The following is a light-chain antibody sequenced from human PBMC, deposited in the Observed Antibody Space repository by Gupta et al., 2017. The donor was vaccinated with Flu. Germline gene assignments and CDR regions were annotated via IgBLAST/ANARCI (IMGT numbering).Light chain of an antibody. V-gene: IGKV1-5*03. J-gene: IGKJ1*01. CDR2: KTS. Sequence: DIQMTQSPSTLSASVGDRVTITCRASQSIGNWLAWYQQKPGKAPKLLIQKTSSLESGVPSRFSGSGSETEFTLTVNSLQPDDFATYYCQHDSAYPRTFGQGTKVEIK. CDR3: QHDSAYPRT. CDR1: QSIGNW.